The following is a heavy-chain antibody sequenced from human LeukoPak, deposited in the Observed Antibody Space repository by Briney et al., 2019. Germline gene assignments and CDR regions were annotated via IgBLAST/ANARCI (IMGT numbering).Heavy chain of an antibody. D-gene: IGHD2-15*01. CDR2: INPNSGGT. J-gene: IGHJ6*03. CDR1: GYTFTGYY. V-gene: IGHV1-2*02. CDR3: ARDWLGYCSGGSCFGPYYYYMDV. Sequence: ASVKVSCKASGYTFTGYYMHWVRQAPGQGLEWMGWINPNSGGTNYAQKFQGRVTMTRDTSISTAYMELSRLRPDDTAVYYCARDWLGYCSGGSCFGPYYYYMDVWGKGTTVTVSS.